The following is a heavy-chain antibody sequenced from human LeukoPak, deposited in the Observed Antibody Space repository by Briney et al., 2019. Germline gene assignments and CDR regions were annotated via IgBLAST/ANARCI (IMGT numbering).Heavy chain of an antibody. J-gene: IGHJ5*02. V-gene: IGHV5-51*01. CDR3: ARLVGYYDSSGYEVSWFDP. D-gene: IGHD3-22*01. Sequence: KCGESLKISCKGSGYNFTNYWIGWVRQMPGKGLEWMGIIYPGDSDTRYSPSFQGQVTISADKSISTAYLQWSSLRASDTAMYYCARLVGYYDSSGYEVSWFDPWGQGTLVTVSS. CDR1: GYNFTNYW. CDR2: IYPGDSDT.